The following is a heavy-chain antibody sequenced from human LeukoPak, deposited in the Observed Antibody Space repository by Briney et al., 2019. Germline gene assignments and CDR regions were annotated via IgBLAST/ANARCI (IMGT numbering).Heavy chain of an antibody. CDR1: GGSISSSNW. D-gene: IGHD3-22*01. V-gene: IGHV4-4*02. CDR3: ARSPGHPVRYYDSSGYYYFDY. CDR2: IYHSGST. J-gene: IGHJ4*02. Sequence: SGTLSLTCPVSGGSISSSNWWSWGRQPPGKGLEWIGEIYHSGSTNYNPSLKSRVTISVDKSKNQFSLKLSSVTAADTAVYYCARSPGHPVRYYDSSGYYYFDYWGQGTLVTVS.